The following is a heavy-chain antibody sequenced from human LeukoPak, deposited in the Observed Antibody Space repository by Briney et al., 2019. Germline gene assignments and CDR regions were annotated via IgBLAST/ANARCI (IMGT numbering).Heavy chain of an antibody. CDR3: ATQGNKQPKNYGMDV. V-gene: IGHV1-24*01. D-gene: IGHD2/OR15-2a*01. J-gene: IGHJ6*02. CDR1: GYTLTELS. CDR2: FDPEDGET. Sequence: GASVKVSRKFSGYTLTELSMHWVRQAPGKGREWMGGFDPEDGETIYAQKFQGRVTMTEATSKDTAYMELSSLRSEDTAVYYCATQGNKQPKNYGMDVWGQGPTVTVSS.